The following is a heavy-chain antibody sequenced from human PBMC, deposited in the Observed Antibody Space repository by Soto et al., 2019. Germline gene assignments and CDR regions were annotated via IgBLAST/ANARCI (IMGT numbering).Heavy chain of an antibody. CDR1: GYTFTNYW. V-gene: IGHV5-51*01. CDR3: ARRRGDYYNIWDRSFDY. D-gene: IGHD3-9*01. J-gene: IGHJ4*02. CDR2: IYPGDSDA. Sequence: GESLKISCQGSGYTFTNYWIGWVRQMPGKGLEWMGIIYPGDSDAKYNPSFQGQVTMSADRSISTAYLQWSSLKASDTAIYYCARRRGDYYNIWDRSFDYWGQGTLVTVSS.